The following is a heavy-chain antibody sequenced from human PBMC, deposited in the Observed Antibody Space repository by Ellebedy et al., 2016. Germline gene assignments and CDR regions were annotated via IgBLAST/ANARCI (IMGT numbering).Heavy chain of an antibody. V-gene: IGHV1-8*02. D-gene: IGHD3-16*01. CDR1: GYTFTSYG. CDR2: MNPNSGNT. Sequence: ASVKVSCRASGYTFTSYGISWVRQATGQGLEWMGWMNPNSGNTGYAQKFQGRVTMTRNTSISTAYMELSSLRSEDTAVYYCARGRWSMITFGGVDYWGQGTLVTVSS. J-gene: IGHJ4*02. CDR3: ARGRWSMITFGGVDY.